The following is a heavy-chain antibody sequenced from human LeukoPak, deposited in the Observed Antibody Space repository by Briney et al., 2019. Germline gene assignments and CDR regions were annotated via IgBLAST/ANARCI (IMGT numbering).Heavy chain of an antibody. CDR3: ARCSGGTCFPRGYMDV. D-gene: IGHD2-15*01. CDR2: IWYDGSNN. CDR1: GFTFSTYG. V-gene: IGHV3-33*01. Sequence: GRSLRLSCAASGFTFSTYGMHWVRQAPGKGLEWVAVIWYDGSNNYYADSVKGRFTVSRDNSKNTLSLQMNSLRAEDTAVYCCARCSGGTCFPRGYMDVWGKGTTVTVSS. J-gene: IGHJ6*03.